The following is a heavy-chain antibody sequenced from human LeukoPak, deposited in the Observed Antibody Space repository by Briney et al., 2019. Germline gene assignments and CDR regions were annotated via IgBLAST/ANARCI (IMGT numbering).Heavy chain of an antibody. V-gene: IGHV3-30*04. CDR3: ARALGSSWDSSLDS. CDR2: ISYDGSVE. D-gene: IGHD6-13*01. CDR1: GFTFSNYA. J-gene: IGHJ4*02. Sequence: PGGSLRLSCAASGFTFSNYAMHWVRQAPGKGLEWVALISYDGSVEKSVASVKGRFTISRDNSKNTLYLQMNSLRIEDTAVYYCARALGSSWDSSLDSWGQGTLVPVSS.